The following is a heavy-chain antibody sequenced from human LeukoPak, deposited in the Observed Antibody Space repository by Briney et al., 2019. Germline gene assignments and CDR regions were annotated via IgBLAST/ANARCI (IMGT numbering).Heavy chain of an antibody. CDR1: GGSFSGYY. Sequence: SETLSLTCAVYGGSFSGYYWSWIRQPPGKGLEWIGEINHSRSTNYNPSLKSRVTISVDTSKNQFSLKLSSVTAADTAVYYCARSYYDFWSGYYTWFDPWGQGTLVTVSS. V-gene: IGHV4-34*01. D-gene: IGHD3-3*01. CDR2: INHSRST. J-gene: IGHJ5*02. CDR3: ARSYYDFWSGYYTWFDP.